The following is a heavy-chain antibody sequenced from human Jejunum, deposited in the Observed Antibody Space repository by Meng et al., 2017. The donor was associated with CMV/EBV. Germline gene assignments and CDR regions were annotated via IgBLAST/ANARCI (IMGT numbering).Heavy chain of an antibody. CDR3: ARDRNLTF. CDR2: TKEDGSEK. Sequence: SCEGSGFTFSKHWMTWVRQAPGKGLEWVANTKEDGSEKYYVDAVKGRFTISRDNVENSLFLQMNSLRADDTAVYYCARDRNLTFWGQGTLVTVSS. CDR1: GFTFSKHW. V-gene: IGHV3-7*01. J-gene: IGHJ4*02. D-gene: IGHD3-9*01.